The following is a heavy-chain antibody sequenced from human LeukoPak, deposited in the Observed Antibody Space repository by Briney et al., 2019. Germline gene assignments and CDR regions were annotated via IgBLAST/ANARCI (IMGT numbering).Heavy chain of an antibody. D-gene: IGHD6-13*01. V-gene: IGHV1-2*02. Sequence: ASVKVSCKASGYTFTGQYLHWVRQGPGQGLEWMGWITPNSGGTNYAQKFQGRVTMTRDTSISTAYMELSRLRSDDTAVYYCARGYPLSTTAAGTYFQHWGQGTLVTASS. CDR2: ITPNSGGT. CDR1: GYTFTGQY. CDR3: ARGYPLSTTAAGTYFQH. J-gene: IGHJ1*01.